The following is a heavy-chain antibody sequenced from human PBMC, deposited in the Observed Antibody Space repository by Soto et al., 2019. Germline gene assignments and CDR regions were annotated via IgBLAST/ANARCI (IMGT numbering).Heavy chain of an antibody. V-gene: IGHV3-15*07. CDR2: VKTKADGGTA. J-gene: IGHJ4*02. CDR1: GFNFTDAW. CDR3: TTLGPS. Sequence: EVQLVESGGGLVKPGGSLKISCVASGFNFTDAWMNWVRQAPGKGLEWVGHVKTKADGGTADYAASVKGRFTVSRDDSKNTLFLEMNSLKNEDTGIYYCTTLGPSGGQGTLVAVYS.